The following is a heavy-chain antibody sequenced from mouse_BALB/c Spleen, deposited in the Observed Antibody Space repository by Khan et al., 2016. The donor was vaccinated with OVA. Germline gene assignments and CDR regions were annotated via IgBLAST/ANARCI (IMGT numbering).Heavy chain of an antibody. V-gene: IGHV2-6-4*01. CDR3: ARAYYRYDGYYAMDY. Sequence: QAQLKESGPGLVVPSQSLSITCTVSGFSLSRYNIHWVRQPPGKGLEWLGMIWGGGGTDYNSTLKSRLSISKDNSKSQVFLKMNSLQTDDTAMYYCARAYYRYDGYYAMDYWGQGTSVTVSS. D-gene: IGHD2-14*01. CDR1: GFSLSRYN. CDR2: IWGGGGT. J-gene: IGHJ4*01.